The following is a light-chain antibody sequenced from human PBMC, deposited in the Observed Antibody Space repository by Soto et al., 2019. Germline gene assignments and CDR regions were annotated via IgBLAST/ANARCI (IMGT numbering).Light chain of an antibody. V-gene: IGLV2-14*01. CDR2: EVS. Sequence: QSVLTQPASVSESPGQSITISCTGTSSDVGGYNYVSWYQQHPGKAPKLMIYEVSNRPSGVSNRFSGSKSGNTASLTISGLQAEDEADYYCNSYTSSSTLVFGGGTKLTVL. CDR3: NSYTSSSTLV. J-gene: IGLJ2*01. CDR1: SSDVGGYNY.